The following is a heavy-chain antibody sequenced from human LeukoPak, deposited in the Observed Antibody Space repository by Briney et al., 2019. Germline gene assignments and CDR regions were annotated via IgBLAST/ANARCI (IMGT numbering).Heavy chain of an antibody. Sequence: GGSLRLSCAASGFTFSSYSMNWVRQAPGKGLEWVSSISSSSSYIYYADSVKGRFTISRDNTKNSLYLQMNSLRAEDTAVYYCAKDGGSDPDSFDIWGQGTMVTVSS. CDR1: GFTFSSYS. V-gene: IGHV3-21*01. D-gene: IGHD2-15*01. J-gene: IGHJ3*02. CDR2: ISSSSSYI. CDR3: AKDGGSDPDSFDI.